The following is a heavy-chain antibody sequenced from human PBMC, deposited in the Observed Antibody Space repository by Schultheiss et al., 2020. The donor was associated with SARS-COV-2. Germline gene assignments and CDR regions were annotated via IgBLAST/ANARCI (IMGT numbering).Heavy chain of an antibody. J-gene: IGHJ4*02. CDR3: ASGTVDTAMVRKNNGRLDY. Sequence: SETLSLTCTVSGGSISSSSYYWSWIRQPPGKGLEWIGYIYYSGSTNYNPSLKSRVTISVDRSKNQFSLQLSSVTPEDTAVYYCASGTVDTAMVRKNNGRLDYWGQGTLVTVSS. V-gene: IGHV4-61*05. D-gene: IGHD5-18*01. CDR1: GGSISSSSYY. CDR2: IYYSGST.